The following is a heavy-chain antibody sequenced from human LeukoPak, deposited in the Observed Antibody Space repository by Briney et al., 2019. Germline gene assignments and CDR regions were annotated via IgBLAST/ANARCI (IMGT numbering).Heavy chain of an antibody. Sequence: GGSLRLSCAASGFTFSSYAMSWVRQAPGKGLEWVSAISGSGGSTYYADSVKGRFTISRDNSKNTLYLQMNSLRAEDTAVYYCAADRSITIFGVVIPDGMDVWGQGITVTVSS. J-gene: IGHJ6*02. V-gene: IGHV3-23*01. CDR3: AADRSITIFGVVIPDGMDV. CDR1: GFTFSSYA. D-gene: IGHD3-3*01. CDR2: ISGSGGST.